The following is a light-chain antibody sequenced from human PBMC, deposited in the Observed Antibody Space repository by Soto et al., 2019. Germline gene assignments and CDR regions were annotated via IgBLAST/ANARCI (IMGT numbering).Light chain of an antibody. CDR3: QSYDGSLSGV. J-gene: IGLJ3*02. CDR2: GNS. V-gene: IGLV1-40*01. CDR1: SSNIGAGYD. Sequence: QSVLTQPPSVSGAPGQRVTISCTGSSSNIGAGYDVHWYQQLPGTAPKLLIYGNSNRPSGVPDRFSGSTSGTSASLAITGLQADDEADYYCQSYDGSLSGVFGGGTKLTVL.